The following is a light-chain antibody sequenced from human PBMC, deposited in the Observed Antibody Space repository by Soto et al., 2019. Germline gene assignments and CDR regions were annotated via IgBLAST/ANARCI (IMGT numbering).Light chain of an antibody. CDR1: QDISNY. Sequence: DIQMTQSPSSLSASVGDRVTITCQASQDISNYLNWYQQKPGKAPKLLIYDASNLETGVPSRFSGSGSGTDFTFTISSLQPEDIATYYCQQYDNLPPPSFGGGTKVDIK. CDR2: DAS. CDR3: QQYDNLPPPS. V-gene: IGKV1-33*01. J-gene: IGKJ4*01.